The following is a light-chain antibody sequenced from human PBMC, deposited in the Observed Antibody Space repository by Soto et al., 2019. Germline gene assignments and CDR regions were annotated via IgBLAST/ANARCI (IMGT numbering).Light chain of an antibody. V-gene: IGKV3-20*01. CDR2: RAS. CDR1: QSISSN. CDR3: QQYVTSPFT. Sequence: VMTQSPATLSVSPGERATLSCRASQSISSNLAWYQQKLGQAPRLFIFRASSRATGIPDRFSGSGSGTDFTLTISRLEPEDFAVYYCQQYVTSPFTFGPGTKVD. J-gene: IGKJ3*01.